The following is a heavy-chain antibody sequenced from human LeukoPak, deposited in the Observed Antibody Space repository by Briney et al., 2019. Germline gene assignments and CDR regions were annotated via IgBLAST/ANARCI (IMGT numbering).Heavy chain of an antibody. Sequence: ASVKVSCKASGGTFSSYAISWARQAPGQGLEWMGGIIPIFGTANYAQNFQGRVTITTDESTSTAYMELSSLRSEDTAVYYCARDPDYDSSGNWGQGTLVTVSS. D-gene: IGHD3-22*01. V-gene: IGHV1-69*05. CDR2: IIPIFGTA. CDR3: ARDPDYDSSGN. J-gene: IGHJ4*02. CDR1: GGTFSSYA.